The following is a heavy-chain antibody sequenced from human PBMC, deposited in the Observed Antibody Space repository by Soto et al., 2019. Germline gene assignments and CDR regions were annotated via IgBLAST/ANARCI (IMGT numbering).Heavy chain of an antibody. CDR3: TTDFVRATAV. CDR1: GFTFRNAW. V-gene: IGHV3-15*01. Sequence: VQLVESGGGLVKPGGSLRLSSAASGFTFRNAWMCWVRLAPGKGLAGVGRIKSKTDGGTTDYATPVKGRFTISSDDSKNTLYLQMNSLKTEDTAVYYCTTDFVRATAVWGQGTLVTVS. D-gene: IGHD1-26*01. CDR2: IKSKTDGGTT. J-gene: IGHJ4*02.